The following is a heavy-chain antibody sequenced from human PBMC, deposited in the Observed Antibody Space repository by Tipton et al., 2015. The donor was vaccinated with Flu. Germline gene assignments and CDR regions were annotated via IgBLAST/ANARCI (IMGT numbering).Heavy chain of an antibody. V-gene: IGHV4-39*01. CDR1: SGSIRSTNYF. CDR2: IYPSGTT. J-gene: IGHJ4*02. Sequence: TLSLTCTVSSGSIRSTNYFCAWIRQPPGKRLELIGSIYPSGTTYYNPSLKSRVTISVDTSKSQFSLLLSSVTAADTAVYYCARLSYYDVDLKNFYFDYWGQGALVIVSS. D-gene: IGHD3-10*02. CDR3: ARLSYYDVDLKNFYFDY.